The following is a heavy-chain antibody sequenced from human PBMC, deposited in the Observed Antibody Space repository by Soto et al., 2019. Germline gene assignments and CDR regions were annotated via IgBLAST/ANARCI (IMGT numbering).Heavy chain of an antibody. V-gene: IGHV3-23*01. CDR2: ISGSGGST. J-gene: IGHJ2*01. D-gene: IGHD1-26*01. CDR1: GFTFSSYA. CDR3: AKDGSGSYSHWYFDL. Sequence: EVQLLESGGGLVQPGGSLRLSCAASGFTFSSYAMSWVRQAPGKGLEWVSAISGSGGSTYYADSVKGRFIISRDNSKNTLYLQMNSLRAEDTAVYYCAKDGSGSYSHWYFDLWGRGTLVTVSS.